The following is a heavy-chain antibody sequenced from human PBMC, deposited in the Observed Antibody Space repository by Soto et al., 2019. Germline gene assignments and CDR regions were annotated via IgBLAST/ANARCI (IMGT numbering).Heavy chain of an antibody. Sequence: PGGSLRLSCAASGFTFSSYTMHWVRQAPGKGLEWVSLISWDGGSTYYADSVKGRFTISRDNSKNSLYLQMNSLRTEDTALYYCAAAGVFTMVAYYGMDVWGQGTTVTVSS. CDR2: ISWDGGST. CDR3: AAAGVFTMVAYYGMDV. V-gene: IGHV3-43*01. CDR1: GFTFSSYT. D-gene: IGHD3-10*01. J-gene: IGHJ6*02.